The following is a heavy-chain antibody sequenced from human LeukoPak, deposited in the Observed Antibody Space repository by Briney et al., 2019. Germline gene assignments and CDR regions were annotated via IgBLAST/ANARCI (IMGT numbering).Heavy chain of an antibody. Sequence: GASLRLSCAASGFTFSIYAVSWVRQAPGKGLECVSTISTRGGSSYYADSVKGRFTISRDNSKNTLYLQMNSLRAEDTAVYYCAKELTCSGGSCYSVYFDYWGQGTLVTVSS. CDR3: AKELTCSGGSCYSVYFDY. V-gene: IGHV3-23*01. D-gene: IGHD2-15*01. J-gene: IGHJ4*02. CDR2: ISTRGGSS. CDR1: GFTFSIYA.